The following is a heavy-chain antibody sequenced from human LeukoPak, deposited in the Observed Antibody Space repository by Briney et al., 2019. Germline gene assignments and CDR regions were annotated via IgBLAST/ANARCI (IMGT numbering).Heavy chain of an antibody. CDR2: FHTDGGR. J-gene: IGHJ4*02. Sequence: HPGGSLRLFCAASGFTFSSYGMHWVRQAPGKGLEWVSAFHTDGGRHYLGSVKGRFTISREDAKNSFYLQMNTLGAGDTAVYYCARGSGPGVTAIDSWGQGTLVIVSS. CDR3: ARGSGPGVTAIDS. CDR1: GFTFSSYG. D-gene: IGHD2-21*02. V-gene: IGHV3-13*01.